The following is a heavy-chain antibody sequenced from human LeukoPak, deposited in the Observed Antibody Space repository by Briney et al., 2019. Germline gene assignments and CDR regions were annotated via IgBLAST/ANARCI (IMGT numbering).Heavy chain of an antibody. Sequence: SETLSLTCTVSGGSISSGNYSWSWIRQPPGKDLEWNGNIYYSGTTYYNPSLKSRVTISVDTSKNQFSLKLSSVTAADTAVYYCARYGDYAFDYWGQGTLVTVSS. V-gene: IGHV4-30-4*01. CDR3: ARYGDYAFDY. D-gene: IGHD4-17*01. CDR2: IYYSGTT. J-gene: IGHJ4*02. CDR1: GGSISSGNYS.